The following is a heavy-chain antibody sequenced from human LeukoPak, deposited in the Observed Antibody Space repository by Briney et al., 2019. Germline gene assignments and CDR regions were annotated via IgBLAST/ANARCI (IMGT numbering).Heavy chain of an antibody. V-gene: IGHV5-51*01. CDR2: IYPGDSDT. J-gene: IGHJ5*02. CDR1: GYRFTSYW. D-gene: IGHD2-15*01. Sequence: GESLHISCQGSGYRFTSYWIGWVRPMPGKGLEWMGIIYPGDSDTRYSPSFQGQVTISADKSISTAYLQWSSLKASDTAMYYCARRGSWWFDPWGQGTLVTVSS. CDR3: ARRGSWWFDP.